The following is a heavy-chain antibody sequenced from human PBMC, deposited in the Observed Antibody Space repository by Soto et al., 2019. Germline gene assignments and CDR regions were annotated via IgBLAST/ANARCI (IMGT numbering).Heavy chain of an antibody. CDR2: IRWNSGSI. V-gene: IGHV3-9*01. CDR3: AKDIGAIAGYHDAFDI. J-gene: IGHJ3*02. CDR1: GFTFDDYA. Sequence: GGSLGLSCAASGFTFDDYAMHWVRQAPGKGLEWVSGIRWNSGSIGYADSVKGRFTISRDNAKNSLYLQMNSLRAEDTALYYCAKDIGAIAGYHDAFDIWGQGTMVTVSS. D-gene: IGHD6-13*01.